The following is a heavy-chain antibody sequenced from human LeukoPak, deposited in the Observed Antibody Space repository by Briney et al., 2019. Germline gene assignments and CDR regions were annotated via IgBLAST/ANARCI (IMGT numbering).Heavy chain of an antibody. J-gene: IGHJ2*01. V-gene: IGHV4-59*11. CDR2: IYYSGST. Sequence: SETLSLTCTVYGGSISSHYWSWIRQPPGKGLEWIGYIYYSGSTNYNPSLKSRVTISVDTSKNQFSLKLSSVTAADTAVYYCARDRLAVAGLYWYFDLWGRGTLVTVSS. CDR3: ARDRLAVAGLYWYFDL. CDR1: GGSISSHY. D-gene: IGHD6-19*01.